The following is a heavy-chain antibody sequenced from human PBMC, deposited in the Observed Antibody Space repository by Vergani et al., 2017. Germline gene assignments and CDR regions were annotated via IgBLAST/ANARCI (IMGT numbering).Heavy chain of an antibody. CDR3: AKSGYRSFDY. J-gene: IGHJ4*02. CDR2: ISGSGGST. D-gene: IGHD5-24*01. V-gene: IGHV3-23*04. CDR1: GFTFSSYA. Sequence: EVRVVESGGTLVKPGGSLRLSCAASGFTFSSYAMSWVRQAPGKGLEWVSAISGSGGSTYYADSVKGRFTISRDNSKNTLYLQMNSLRAEDTAVYYCAKSGYRSFDYWGQGTLVTVSS.